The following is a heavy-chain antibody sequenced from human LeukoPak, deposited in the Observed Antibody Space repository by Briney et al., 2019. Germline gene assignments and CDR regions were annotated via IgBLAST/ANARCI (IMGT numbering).Heavy chain of an antibody. J-gene: IGHJ5*02. CDR1: GFSFKTAW. D-gene: IGHD3-10*01. CDR3: KAADGGQRGDP. V-gene: IGHV3-15*01. Sequence: PGGSLRLSCAASGFSFKTAWRSWLRQAPGRGPEWVGRIKSQVPAGTTAHATTCDAPETVRLPITRDDSNNTLYLQLKSLETEATAMSYCKAADGGQRGDPWGQGTLVTVSS. CDR2: IKSQVPAGTT.